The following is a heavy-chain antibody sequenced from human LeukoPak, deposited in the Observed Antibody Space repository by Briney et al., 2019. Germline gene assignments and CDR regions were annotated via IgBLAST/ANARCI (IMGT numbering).Heavy chain of an antibody. D-gene: IGHD6-13*01. V-gene: IGHV1-46*01. CDR3: ARDLESGGSSWSDY. CDR1: EYTFTSNY. CDR2: ISPSGGST. Sequence: GASVKVSCKAFEYTFTSNYMHWVRQAPGQGPEWMGVISPSGGSTTYAQKFQGRVTLTRDMSTSTDYLELSSLRSEDTAVYYCARDLESGGSSWSDYWGQGTLVTVSS. J-gene: IGHJ4*02.